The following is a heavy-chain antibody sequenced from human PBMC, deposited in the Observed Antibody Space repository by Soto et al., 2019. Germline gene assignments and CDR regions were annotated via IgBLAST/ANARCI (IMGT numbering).Heavy chain of an antibody. CDR2: IYYSGST. CDR1: GGSISSGGYY. CDR3: ARELYDSSGYLDY. V-gene: IGHV4-31*03. D-gene: IGHD3-22*01. J-gene: IGHJ4*02. Sequence: SETLSLTCTVSGGSISSGGYYWSWIRQHPGKGLEWIGYIYYSGSTYYNPSLKSRVTISVDTSKNQFSLKLSSVTAADTAVYYRARELYDSSGYLDYWGQGTLVTVSS.